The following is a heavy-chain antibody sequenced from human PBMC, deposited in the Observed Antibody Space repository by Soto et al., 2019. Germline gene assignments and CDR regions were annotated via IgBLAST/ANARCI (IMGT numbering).Heavy chain of an antibody. Sequence: SETLSLTCTVSGGSISSYYWSWIRQPPGKGLEWIGYIYYSGSTTYNPSLKSRVTISVDTSKNQFSLKLSSVTAADTAVYYCARQVYCSGGSCYSRPYDAFDIWGQGTMVTVSS. CDR3: ARQVYCSGGSCYSRPYDAFDI. J-gene: IGHJ3*02. V-gene: IGHV4-59*08. D-gene: IGHD2-15*01. CDR2: IYYSGST. CDR1: GGSISSYY.